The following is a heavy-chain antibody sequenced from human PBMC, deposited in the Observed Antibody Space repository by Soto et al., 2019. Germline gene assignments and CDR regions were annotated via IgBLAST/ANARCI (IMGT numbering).Heavy chain of an antibody. D-gene: IGHD3-3*01. Sequence: PGGSLRLSCAASGFTFSSYWMIWVRQAPGKGLEWVANIKQDGSEKYYVDSVKGRFTISRDNAKNSLYLQMNSLRAEDTAVYYCARDSPEDKRYDFWSGYYDLDYFDYWGQGTLVTVSS. CDR2: IKQDGSEK. CDR1: GFTFSSYW. J-gene: IGHJ4*02. V-gene: IGHV3-7*01. CDR3: ARDSPEDKRYDFWSGYYDLDYFDY.